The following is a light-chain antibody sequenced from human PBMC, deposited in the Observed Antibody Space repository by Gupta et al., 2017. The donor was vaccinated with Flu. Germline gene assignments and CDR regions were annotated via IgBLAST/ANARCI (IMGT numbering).Light chain of an antibody. CDR1: SGHSGAA. CDR3: QTEGTNIRV. CDR2: LNSDGSH. J-gene: IGLJ3*02. V-gene: IGLV4-69*01. Sequence: VKSTCTLSSGHSGAAIAWHQQQPEKSPRYVMMLNSDGSHGRRYGIPDRFSGSSSGAEVNLTITSLQSEDEADYYCQTEGTNIRVFGGGTKLTVL.